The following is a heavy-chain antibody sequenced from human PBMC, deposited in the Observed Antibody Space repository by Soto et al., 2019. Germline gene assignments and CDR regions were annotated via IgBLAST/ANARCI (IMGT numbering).Heavy chain of an antibody. Sequence: PVGSLRLSGAASGFTFSSYAMSWVRQAPGKGLEWVSAISGSGGSTYYADSVKGRFTISRDNSKNTLYLQMNSLRAEDTAVYYCAKGRGFMVRGFPTDYWGQGTLVTVSS. CDR2: ISGSGGST. CDR1: GFTFSSYA. J-gene: IGHJ4*02. D-gene: IGHD3-10*01. V-gene: IGHV3-23*01. CDR3: AKGRGFMVRGFPTDY.